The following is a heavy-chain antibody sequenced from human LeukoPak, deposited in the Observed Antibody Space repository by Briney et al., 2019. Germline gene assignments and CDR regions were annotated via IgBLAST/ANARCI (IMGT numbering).Heavy chain of an antibody. CDR2: IQYDGSNK. J-gene: IGHJ6*03. Sequence: GGSLRLSCAASGFSFSSYAMHWVRQAPGKGPEWVAFIQYDGSNKYNADSVRGRFTISRDNSKNSLDPQMNSLRAEDTAVYYCAKGTGRVYYYYMDVWGKGTTVTISS. CDR1: GFSFSSYA. CDR3: AKGTGRVYYYYMDV. D-gene: IGHD3/OR15-3a*01. V-gene: IGHV3-30*02.